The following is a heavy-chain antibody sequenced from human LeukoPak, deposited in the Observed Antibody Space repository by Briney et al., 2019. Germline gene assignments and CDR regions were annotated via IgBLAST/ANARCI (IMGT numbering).Heavy chain of an antibody. CDR2: ITSSSSYI. Sequence: GGSLRLSCAASGFTFSSYNMNWVRQAPGKGLEWVSSITSSSSYIYYADSVKGRFTISRDNAKNSLYLQMNSLRAEDTAVYYCARDPYSGRYGDYYYYMDVWGKGTTVTISS. CDR3: ARDPYSGRYGDYYYYMDV. J-gene: IGHJ6*03. CDR1: GFTFSSYN. D-gene: IGHD1-26*01. V-gene: IGHV3-21*01.